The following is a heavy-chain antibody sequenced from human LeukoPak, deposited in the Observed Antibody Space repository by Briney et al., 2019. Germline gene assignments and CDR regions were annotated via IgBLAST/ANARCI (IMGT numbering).Heavy chain of an antibody. D-gene: IGHD3-16*01. V-gene: IGHV1-24*01. J-gene: IGHJ5*02. CDR3: ATENFGLGSPFDP. Sequence: ASVKVSCKVAGYTLNEVSMHWVRQAPGKGLEWMGGFDPEDGERIYAQKFQGRVTMTEDTSTDTAYMELSSLTSEDTDMYYCATENFGLGSPFDPWGQGTLVTVSS. CDR1: GYTLNEVS. CDR2: FDPEDGER.